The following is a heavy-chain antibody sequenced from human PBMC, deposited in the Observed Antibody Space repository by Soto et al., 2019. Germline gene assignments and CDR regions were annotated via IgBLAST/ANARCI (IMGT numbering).Heavy chain of an antibody. V-gene: IGHV3-33*01. D-gene: IGHD2-21*02. Sequence: QVQLVESGGGVVQPGRSLRLSCSASGFTFGSDGMHWVRQAPGKGLEWVAVIWYDGSNKYYADSVKGRFTISRDNSKNTLYLQMNSLRAEDTAVYYCARALGVYCGGDCALDYWGQGTLVTVSS. CDR1: GFTFGSDG. CDR3: ARALGVYCGGDCALDY. J-gene: IGHJ4*02. CDR2: IWYDGSNK.